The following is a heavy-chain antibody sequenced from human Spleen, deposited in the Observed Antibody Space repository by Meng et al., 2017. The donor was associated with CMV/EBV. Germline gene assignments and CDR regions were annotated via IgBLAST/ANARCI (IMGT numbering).Heavy chain of an antibody. D-gene: IGHD3-3*01. CDR2: INHSGST. V-gene: IGHV4-34*01. Sequence: CGASFSGYYWSWIRQPPGEGLVWIGEINHSGSTNYNPSLKSRVTISVDTSKNQYSLKLSSVTAADTAVYYCARLGIFGVVTYSWFDPWGQGTLVTVSS. CDR3: ARLGIFGVVTYSWFDP. J-gene: IGHJ5*02. CDR1: GASFSGYY.